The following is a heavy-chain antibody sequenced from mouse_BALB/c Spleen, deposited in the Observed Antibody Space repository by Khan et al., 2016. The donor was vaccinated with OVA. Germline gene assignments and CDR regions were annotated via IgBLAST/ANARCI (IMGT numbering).Heavy chain of an antibody. Sequence: QIQLVQSGPELKKPGETVKISCKASGHTFTKYGMNWVKQAPGKGLKWMGWINTYTGEPTYADDFNGRFAFSLETSASTAYLQINNLKNEDTATYFCARPPYFSYVMDNWGKGTSVNVSS. V-gene: IGHV9-3-1*01. CDR2: INTYTGEP. D-gene: IGHD2-10*01. CDR3: ARPPYFSYVMDN. J-gene: IGHJ4*01. CDR1: GHTFTKYG.